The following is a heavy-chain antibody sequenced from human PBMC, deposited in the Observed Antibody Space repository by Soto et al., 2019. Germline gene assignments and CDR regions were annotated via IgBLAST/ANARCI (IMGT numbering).Heavy chain of an antibody. D-gene: IGHD3-10*01. V-gene: IGHV4-34*01. CDR3: ARKGYYYGSGSYYNVALDY. CDR2: INHSGST. J-gene: IGHJ4*02. CDR1: DGYFGGYY. Sequence: SQPLSLTCAVYDGYFGGYYGSWIRQPPEKGLEWIGEINHSGSTNYNPSLKSRVTISVDTSKNQFSLKLSSVTAADTAVYYCARKGYYYGSGSYYNVALDYWGQGTLVTVSS.